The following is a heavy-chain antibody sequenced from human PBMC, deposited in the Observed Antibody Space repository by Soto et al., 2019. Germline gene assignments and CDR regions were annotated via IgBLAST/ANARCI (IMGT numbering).Heavy chain of an antibody. V-gene: IGHV3-30*18. CDR3: VKGRGGSAEFDS. D-gene: IGHD3-10*01. CDR1: GFTFSSYG. CDR2: ISYDGSNT. Sequence: PGGSLRLSCAASGFTFSSYGMHWVRQAPGKGLEWVAVISYDGSNTYSADSVKGRFTISRDNSKNTLYLQTNSLRPEDTAVYYCVKGRGGSAEFDSWGQGTLVTVSS. J-gene: IGHJ4*02.